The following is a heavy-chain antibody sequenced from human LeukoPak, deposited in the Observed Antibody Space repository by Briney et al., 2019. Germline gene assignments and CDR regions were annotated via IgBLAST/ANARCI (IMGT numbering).Heavy chain of an antibody. Sequence: TGGSLRLSCAAPGFTFNTYGMHWVRQAPGQGLEWVAAIWFDGSVKHYSDAVKGRFTISRDNSLNTLYLQMNSLRVEDTAIYYCAKDTGVQFVEPAFWGQGTLVTVSS. CDR3: AKDTGVQFVEPAF. J-gene: IGHJ4*02. CDR2: IWFDGSVK. D-gene: IGHD3-3*01. CDR1: GFTFNTYG. V-gene: IGHV3-33*06.